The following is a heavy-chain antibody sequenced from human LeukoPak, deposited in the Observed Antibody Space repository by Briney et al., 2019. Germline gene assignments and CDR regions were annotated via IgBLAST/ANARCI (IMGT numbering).Heavy chain of an antibody. CDR2: ISWNSGSI. CDR3: AKAYGRFYYYYGMDV. D-gene: IGHD4-17*01. J-gene: IGHJ6*02. V-gene: IGHV3-9*01. CDR1: GFTFDDYA. Sequence: QSGGSLRLSCAASGFTFDDYAMHWVRQAPGKGLEWVSGISWNSGSIGYADSVKGRFTISRDNAKNSLYLQMNSLRAEDTALYYCAKAYGRFYYYYGMDVWGQGTTVTVPS.